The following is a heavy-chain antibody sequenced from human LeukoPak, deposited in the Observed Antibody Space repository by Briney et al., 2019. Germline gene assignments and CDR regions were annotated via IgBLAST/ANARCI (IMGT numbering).Heavy chain of an antibody. CDR3: ARAWTGDY. J-gene: IGHJ4*02. D-gene: IGHD3/OR15-3a*01. CDR1: GLSVSDNH. V-gene: IGHV3-53*01. CDR2: IYPNGRT. Sequence: GGSLRLSCAASGLSVSDNHMTWVRQAPGKGLDWVSIIYPNGRTYYADSVKGRFTISRDNSKNTLNLQMNSLRVEDTAVYYCARAWTGDYWGQGTLVTVSS.